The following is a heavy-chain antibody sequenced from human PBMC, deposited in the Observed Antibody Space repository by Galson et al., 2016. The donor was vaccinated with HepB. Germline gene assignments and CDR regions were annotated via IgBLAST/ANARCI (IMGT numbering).Heavy chain of an antibody. V-gene: IGHV3-74*01. Sequence: SLRLSCAASGFGFSSYWMHWVRQAPGKGLVWVSRIDGDGSSTSYADYVKGRFTISRDNAKNTLYLQMNSLRAEDTAVYFCARRDIPMANDYWGQGTMVTVSS. J-gene: IGHJ3*01. CDR3: ARRDIPMANDY. D-gene: IGHD5-18*01. CDR2: IDGDGSST. CDR1: GFGFSSYW.